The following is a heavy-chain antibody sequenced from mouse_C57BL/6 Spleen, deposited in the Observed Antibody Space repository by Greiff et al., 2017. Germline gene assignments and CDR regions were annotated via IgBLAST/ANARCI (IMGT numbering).Heavy chain of an antibody. CDR1: GYTITAYW. V-gene: IGHV1-77*01. CDR3: ARCSTFSYYFDF. J-gene: IGHJ2*01. D-gene: IGHD5-1*01. CDR2: IDPGNGGT. Sequence: QVQLKESGAELVKPGASVKLSCKASGYTITAYWIEWVKQRPGQGLEWIGKIDPGNGGTKYNEKFKGKATFTAEKSSNTAYLQLTRLTSEDSAVYYCARCSTFSYYFDFWGQGTTLTVSS.